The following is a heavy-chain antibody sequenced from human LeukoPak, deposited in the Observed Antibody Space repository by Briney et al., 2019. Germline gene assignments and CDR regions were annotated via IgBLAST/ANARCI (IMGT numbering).Heavy chain of an antibody. J-gene: IGHJ4*02. D-gene: IGHD1-14*01. CDR3: ARAPHHFQYYFDY. CDR1: GFTFSSYA. Sequence: GGSLRLSCAASGFTFSSYAMHWVRQAPGKGLGWVAVISYDGSNKYYADSVKGRFTISRDNSKNTLYLQMNSLRAEDTAVYYCARAPHHFQYYFDYWGQGTLVTVSS. V-gene: IGHV3-30-3*01. CDR2: ISYDGSNK.